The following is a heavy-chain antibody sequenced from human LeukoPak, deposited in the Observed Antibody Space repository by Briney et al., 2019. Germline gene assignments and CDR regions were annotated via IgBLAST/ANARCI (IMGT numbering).Heavy chain of an antibody. J-gene: IGHJ4*02. V-gene: IGHV3-9*01. D-gene: IGHD3-22*01. CDR1: GFTFDDYA. CDR3: AKSPHPHMIVVVTGPYYFDY. CDR2: ISWSSGSI. Sequence: GRSLRLSCAASGFTFDDYAMHWVRQAPGKGLEWVSGISWSSGSIGYADSVKGRFTISRDNAKNSLYLQMNSLRAEDTALYYCAKSPHPHMIVVVTGPYYFDYWGQGTLVTVSS.